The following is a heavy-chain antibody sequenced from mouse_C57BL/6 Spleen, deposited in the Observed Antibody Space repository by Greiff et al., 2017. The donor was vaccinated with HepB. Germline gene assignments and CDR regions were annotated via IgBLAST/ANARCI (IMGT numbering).Heavy chain of an antibody. J-gene: IGHJ3*01. Sequence: EVQLQQSGAELVRPGASVKLSCTASGFNIKDDYMHWVKQRPEQGLEWIGWIDPENGDTEYASKFQGKATITADTSSNTAYLQLSSLTSEDTAVYYCTTFITPVVEAYWGQGTLVTVSA. CDR1: GFNIKDDY. V-gene: IGHV14-4*01. CDR2: IDPENGDT. D-gene: IGHD1-1*01. CDR3: TTFITPVVEAY.